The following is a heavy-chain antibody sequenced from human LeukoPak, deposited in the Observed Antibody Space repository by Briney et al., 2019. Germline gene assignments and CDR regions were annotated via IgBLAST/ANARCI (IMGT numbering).Heavy chain of an antibody. Sequence: GGSLRLSCAASGFTFSSYGMHWVRQAPGKGLEWVAAVSEDGSGKFYADSVRGRFTISRDNSKNTLYLQMNTLRSEDTAVYYCAKIRTVGAGDAFDFWGQGTMVSVSS. V-gene: IGHV3-30*18. CDR1: GFTFSSYG. D-gene: IGHD1-26*01. CDR3: AKIRTVGAGDAFDF. J-gene: IGHJ3*01. CDR2: VSEDGSGK.